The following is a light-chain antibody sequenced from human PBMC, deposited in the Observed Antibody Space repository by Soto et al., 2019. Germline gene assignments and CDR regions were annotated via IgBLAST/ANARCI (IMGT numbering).Light chain of an antibody. Sequence: EIVMTQSPATLSVSPGERATPSGRASRSVSSNLAWYRQKPGQAPRLLIYVASTRAPGIPARFSGSGSGTEFTLTISSLQSEDFAVYYCQQYNNWPPLTFGGGTKVEIK. CDR1: RSVSSN. J-gene: IGKJ4*01. CDR3: QQYNNWPPLT. V-gene: IGKV3-15*01. CDR2: VAS.